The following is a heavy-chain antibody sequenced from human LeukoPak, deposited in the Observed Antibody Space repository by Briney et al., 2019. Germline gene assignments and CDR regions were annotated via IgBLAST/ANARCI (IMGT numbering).Heavy chain of an antibody. CDR3: ARLEMATQTEFDY. CDR1: GCTFTGYY. V-gene: IGHV1-2*02. CDR2: INPNSGGT. Sequence: ASVKVSCKASGCTFTGYYMHWVRQAPGQGLEWMGWINPNSGGTNYAQKFQGRATMTRDTSISTAYMELSRLRSDDTAVYYCARLEMATQTEFDYWGQGTLVTVSS. D-gene: IGHD5-24*01. J-gene: IGHJ4*02.